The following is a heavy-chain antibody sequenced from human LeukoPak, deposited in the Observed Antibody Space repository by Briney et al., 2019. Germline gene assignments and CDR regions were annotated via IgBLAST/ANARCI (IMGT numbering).Heavy chain of an antibody. CDR3: ARSDHLSIAAAGIFDY. D-gene: IGHD6-13*01. CDR2: ISSNGGST. J-gene: IGHJ4*02. V-gene: IGHV3-64*01. CDR1: GFTFSSYA. Sequence: GRSLRLSCAASGFTFSSYAMHRVRQAPGKGLEYVSAISSNGGSTYYANSVKGRFTISRDNSKNTLYLQMGSLRAEDMAVYYCARSDHLSIAAAGIFDYWGQGTLVTVSS.